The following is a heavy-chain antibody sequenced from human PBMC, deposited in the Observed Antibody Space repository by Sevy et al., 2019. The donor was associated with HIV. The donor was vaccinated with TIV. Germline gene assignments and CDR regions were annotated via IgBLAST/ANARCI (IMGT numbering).Heavy chain of an antibody. V-gene: IGHV3-72*01. Sequence: GGSLRLSCAASGFTFSDHYMEWVRQAPGKGLEWVGRIRNKADTYTTEYAASVKGRFTISRDDSKNSLYLLMNSLKTEDTAVYYCATHAGIAAAGRVFDYWGQGTLVTVSS. D-gene: IGHD6-13*01. CDR2: IRNKADTYTT. J-gene: IGHJ4*02. CDR1: GFTFSDHY. CDR3: ATHAGIAAAGRVFDY.